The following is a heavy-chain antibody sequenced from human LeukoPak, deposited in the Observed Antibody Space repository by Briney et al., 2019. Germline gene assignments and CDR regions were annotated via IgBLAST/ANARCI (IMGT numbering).Heavy chain of an antibody. CDR3: ARAGILCSSSTCYADAFDI. D-gene: IGHD2-2*01. CDR2: INTNTGNP. Sequence: ASVKVSCKASGYTFTSYAMNWVRQAPGQGLEWMGWINTNTGNPTYAQGFTGRFVFSLDTSVSTAYLQISSLKAEGTAVYYCARAGILCSSSTCYADAFDIWGQGTMVTVSS. CDR1: GYTFTSYA. V-gene: IGHV7-4-1*02. J-gene: IGHJ3*02.